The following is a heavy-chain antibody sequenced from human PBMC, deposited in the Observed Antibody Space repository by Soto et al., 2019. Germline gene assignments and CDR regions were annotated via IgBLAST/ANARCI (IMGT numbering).Heavy chain of an antibody. CDR1: GYTFTGYY. J-gene: IGHJ3*02. D-gene: IGHD5-18*01. CDR2: INPNSGGT. Sequence: QVQLVQSGAEVKKPGASVKVSCKASGYTFTGYYMHWVRQAPGQGLEWMGWINPNSGGTNYAQKFQGWVTMTRDTXISRAXXELSRLRSDDTAVYYCAREGNVDTAMVTIARAFDIWGQGTMVTVSS. CDR3: AREGNVDTAMVTIARAFDI. V-gene: IGHV1-2*04.